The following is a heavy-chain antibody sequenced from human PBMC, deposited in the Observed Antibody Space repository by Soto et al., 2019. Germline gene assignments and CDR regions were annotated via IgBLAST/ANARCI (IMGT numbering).Heavy chain of an antibody. CDR2: IIPIFGTA. J-gene: IGHJ5*02. CDR3: ARGPYSSSHLDP. V-gene: IGHV1-69*13. CDR1: GGTFSSYA. D-gene: IGHD6-6*01. Sequence: GASVKVSCKASGGTFSSYAISWVRQAPGQGLEWMGGIIPIFGTANYAQKFQGRVTITADESTSTAYMELSSLRSEDTAVYYCARGPYSSSHLDPWGQGTLVTVSS.